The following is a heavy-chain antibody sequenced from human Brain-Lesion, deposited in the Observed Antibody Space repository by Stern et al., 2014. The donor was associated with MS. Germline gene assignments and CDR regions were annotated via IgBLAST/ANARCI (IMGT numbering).Heavy chain of an antibody. V-gene: IGHV3-30*18. CDR3: AKHLAERPFDY. CDR1: GFTYTDYW. CDR2: ISNDGNHK. D-gene: IGHD1-1*01. Sequence: VQLVESGGGVVQPGGSLRLSCAASGFTYTDYWMRWVRQAPGKGPEWVAVISNDGNHKYYAGSVKDRFTISRDNSKNTLYLQMNSLRVEDTAVYYCAKHLAERPFDYWGQGTLVTVSS. J-gene: IGHJ4*02.